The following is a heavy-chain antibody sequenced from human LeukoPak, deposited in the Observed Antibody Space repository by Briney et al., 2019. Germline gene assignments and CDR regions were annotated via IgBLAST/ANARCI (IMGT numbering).Heavy chain of an antibody. CDR2: IYHSGST. D-gene: IGHD3-22*01. Sequence: SETLSLTCTVSGYSISSGYYWGWIRQPPGKGLEWIGSIYHSGSTYYNPSLKSRVTISVDTSKNQFSLKLSSVTAADTAVYYCARDYYDSSGYNDAFDIWGQGTMVTVSS. J-gene: IGHJ3*02. CDR3: ARDYYDSSGYNDAFDI. V-gene: IGHV4-38-2*02. CDR1: GYSISSGYY.